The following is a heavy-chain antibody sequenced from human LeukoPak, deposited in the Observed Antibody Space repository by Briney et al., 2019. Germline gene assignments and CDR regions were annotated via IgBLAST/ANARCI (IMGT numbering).Heavy chain of an antibody. D-gene: IGHD5-12*01. CDR2: ISSSGSTI. CDR3: ATVAMEDRYFDL. J-gene: IGHJ2*01. V-gene: IGHV3-48*02. CDR1: GFTFSYYS. Sequence: GGSLRLSCAASGFTFSYYSMNWVRQAPGKGLEWVSYISSSGSTIYYADAVKGRFTISRDNAKNSLYLQMSSLRDEDTAVYYCATVAMEDRYFDLWGRGTLVTVSS.